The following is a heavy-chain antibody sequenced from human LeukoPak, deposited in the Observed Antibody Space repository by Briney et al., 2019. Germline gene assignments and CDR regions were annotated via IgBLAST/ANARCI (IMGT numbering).Heavy chain of an antibody. CDR2: GIPIFGTA. CDR3: ARMSYGSGIDYYYYMDV. Sequence: SVKVSCKASGGTFSSYAISWVRQAPGQGLEWMGGGIPIFGTANYAQKFQGRVTITADKSTSTAYMELSSLRSEDTAVYYCARMSYGSGIDYYYYMDVWGKGTTVTVSS. V-gene: IGHV1-69*06. CDR1: GGTFSSYA. D-gene: IGHD3-10*01. J-gene: IGHJ6*03.